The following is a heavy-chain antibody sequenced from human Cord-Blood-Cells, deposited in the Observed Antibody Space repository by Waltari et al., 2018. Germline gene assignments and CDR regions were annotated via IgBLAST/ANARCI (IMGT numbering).Heavy chain of an antibody. J-gene: IGHJ3*02. Sequence: QVQLVQSGAEVKKPGASVKVSCKASGYTFTSYAMHWARPAPGQRSEWMGGLNASNGNTKYSQKSQGRVTITRDTSASTSDMELSSLRSEDTAVYYCARGGAIRELFKGAFDIWGQGTMVTVSS. D-gene: IGHD3-10*01. CDR3: ARGGAIRELFKGAFDI. CDR2: LNASNGNT. CDR1: GYTFTSYA. V-gene: IGHV1-3*01.